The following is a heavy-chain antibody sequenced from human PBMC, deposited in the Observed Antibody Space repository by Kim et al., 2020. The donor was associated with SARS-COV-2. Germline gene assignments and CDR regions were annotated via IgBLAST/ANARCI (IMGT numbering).Heavy chain of an antibody. D-gene: IGHD5-12*01. CDR1: GFTFDDYA. J-gene: IGHJ4*02. CDR2: ISWNSGSI. V-gene: IGHV3-9*01. CDR3: AKDKSSGYDLLDY. Sequence: GGSLRLSCAASGFTFDDYAMHWVRQAPGKGLEWVSGISWNSGSIGYADSVKGRFTISRDNAKNSLYLQMNSLRAEDTALYYCAKDKSSGYDLLDYWGQGTLVTVSS.